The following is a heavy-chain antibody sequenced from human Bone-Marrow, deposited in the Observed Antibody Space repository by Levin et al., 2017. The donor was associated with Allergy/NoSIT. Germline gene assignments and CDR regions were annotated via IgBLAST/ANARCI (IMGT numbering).Heavy chain of an antibody. Sequence: GESLKISCAASGFTVSNNYMRWVRQAPGKGLEWVSLMYSGGTTYYADSVKGRFTISRDNSKNTVYLQMNSLRAEDTAVYYCARNRHCIGGRCYSVWGQGTLVTVSS. CDR3: ARNRHCIGGRCYSV. CDR2: MYSGGTT. J-gene: IGHJ4*02. CDR1: GFTVSNNY. D-gene: IGHD2-15*01. V-gene: IGHV3-53*01.